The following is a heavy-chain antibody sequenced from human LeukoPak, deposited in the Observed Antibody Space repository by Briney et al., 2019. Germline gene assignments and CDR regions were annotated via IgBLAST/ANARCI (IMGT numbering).Heavy chain of an antibody. D-gene: IGHD3-22*01. V-gene: IGHV1-2*02. CDR3: ARDERYDSSGYPFGY. J-gene: IGHJ4*02. Sequence: ASVKVSCKASGYTFTGYYMHWVRQAPGQGLEWIGWINPNSGGTNYAQRFQGRVTMTSDTSISTAYMELSRLRSNDTALYYCARDERYDSSGYPFGYWGQGTLVTVSS. CDR1: GYTFTGYY. CDR2: INPNSGGT.